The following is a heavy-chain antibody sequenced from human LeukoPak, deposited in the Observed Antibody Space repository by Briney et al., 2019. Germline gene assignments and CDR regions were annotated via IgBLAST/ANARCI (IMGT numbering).Heavy chain of an antibody. CDR1: GFTFSSYG. J-gene: IGHJ3*02. V-gene: IGHV3-23*01. Sequence: QSGGSLRLSCAASGFTFSSYGMSWVRQAPGKGLEWVSAISGSGGSTYYADSVKGRFTISRDNAKNSLYLQMNSLRAEDTAVYYCARDPVRSGSYSPFDAFDIWGQGTMVTVSS. D-gene: IGHD3-10*01. CDR3: ARDPVRSGSYSPFDAFDI. CDR2: ISGSGGST.